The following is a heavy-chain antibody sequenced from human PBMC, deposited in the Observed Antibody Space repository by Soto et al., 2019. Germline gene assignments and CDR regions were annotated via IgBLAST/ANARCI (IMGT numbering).Heavy chain of an antibody. V-gene: IGHV1-18*01. CDR1: GYTFSSYG. D-gene: IGHD5-18*01. J-gene: IGHJ4*02. Sequence: QVQLVQSGAEVKKPGASVQISCKASGYTFSSYGISWVRQAPGQGLEWMGWVNIYNGKTTYAQKFQGRVTMTTDTSTSTVYLELRSLRSDDTAVYYCARERGGYSYGDYWGQGTLVTVSS. CDR2: VNIYNGKT. CDR3: ARERGGYSYGDY.